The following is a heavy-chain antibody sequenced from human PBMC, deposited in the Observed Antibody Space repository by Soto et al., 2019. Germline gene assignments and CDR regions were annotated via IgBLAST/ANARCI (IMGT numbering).Heavy chain of an antibody. D-gene: IGHD3-22*01. V-gene: IGHV5-51*01. CDR2: IYPGDSDT. CDR3: ARTYYYDSSGYSPMWY. CDR1: GYSFTSYW. Sequence: GESLKISCKGSGYSFTSYWIGWVRQMPGKGLEWMGTIYPGDSDTRYSPSFQGQVTISADKSISTAYLQWSSLKASDTAMYYCARTYYYDSSGYSPMWYWGQGTLVTVSS. J-gene: IGHJ4*02.